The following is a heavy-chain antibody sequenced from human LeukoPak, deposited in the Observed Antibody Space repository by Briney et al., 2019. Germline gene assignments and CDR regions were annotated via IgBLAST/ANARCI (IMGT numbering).Heavy chain of an antibody. D-gene: IGHD3-10*01. Sequence: PGGSLRLSCAASGFTFSSYAMSWVRQAPGKGLEWVSAISGSGGSTYYADSVKGRFTISRDNSKNTLYLQMNSLRAEDTAVYYCARLGGSGSYVGYYYYYGMDVWGQGTTVTVSS. CDR1: GFTFSSYA. J-gene: IGHJ6*02. V-gene: IGHV3-23*01. CDR3: ARLGGSGSYVGYYYYYGMDV. CDR2: ISGSGGST.